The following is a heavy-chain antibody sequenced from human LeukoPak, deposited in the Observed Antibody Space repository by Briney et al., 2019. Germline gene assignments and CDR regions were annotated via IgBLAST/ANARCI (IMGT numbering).Heavy chain of an antibody. Sequence: GGSLRLSCAASGFTVSSNYMSWVRQAPGKGLEWVSVIYSDGRTYYADSVKGRFTISRDNSKNTLYLQMNNLRAEDAAVYYCAREILGLSGSWDYWGQGTLVTVSS. CDR2: IYSDGRT. D-gene: IGHD1-26*01. V-gene: IGHV3-53*01. J-gene: IGHJ4*02. CDR1: GFTVSSNY. CDR3: AREILGLSGSWDY.